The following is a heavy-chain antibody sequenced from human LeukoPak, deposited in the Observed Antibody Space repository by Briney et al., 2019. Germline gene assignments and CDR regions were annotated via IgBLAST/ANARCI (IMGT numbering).Heavy chain of an antibody. Sequence: GGSLRPSCAASGXTFSTYSMNWVRQAPGEGLEWVSSISGSGSYMSYADSVKGRFTISRDNAKNSLYLQMHNLRAEDTAMYYCARDVSAFDYWGQGTLVTVSS. CDR3: ARDVSAFDY. D-gene: IGHD6-19*01. CDR2: ISGSGSYM. V-gene: IGHV3-21*01. J-gene: IGHJ4*02. CDR1: GXTFSTYS.